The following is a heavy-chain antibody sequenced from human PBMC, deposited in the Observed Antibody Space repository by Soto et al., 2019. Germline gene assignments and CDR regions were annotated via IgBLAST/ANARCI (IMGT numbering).Heavy chain of an antibody. J-gene: IGHJ4*02. CDR1: GFTFSSYW. Sequence: EVQLVESGGGLVQPGGSLRLSCAASGFTFSSYWMHWVRQAPGKGLVWVSCINSDGSSTSYADSVKGRFTISRDNAKNTLYLQMNSLRAEDTAVYYCARDLRRDIVLMVYLDWGQGTLVTVSS. CDR2: INSDGSST. D-gene: IGHD2-8*01. V-gene: IGHV3-74*01. CDR3: ARDLRRDIVLMVYLD.